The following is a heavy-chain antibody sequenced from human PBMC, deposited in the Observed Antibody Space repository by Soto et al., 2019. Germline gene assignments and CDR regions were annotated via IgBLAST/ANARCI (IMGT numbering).Heavy chain of an antibody. V-gene: IGHV1-18*01. CDR1: GYTFTNSG. J-gene: IGHJ4*02. D-gene: IGHD3-9*01. Sequence: QVQLVQSGAEVKKPGASVKVSCKASGYTFTNSGIAWVRQAPGQGLEWMGWISPYSGKTDYRQNLQGRVTMTADTSTTTAYMELRSLRSDDTAVYYCTRDRLTLTTSLIFDCWGQGTLVTVSS. CDR2: ISPYSGKT. CDR3: TRDRLTLTTSLIFDC.